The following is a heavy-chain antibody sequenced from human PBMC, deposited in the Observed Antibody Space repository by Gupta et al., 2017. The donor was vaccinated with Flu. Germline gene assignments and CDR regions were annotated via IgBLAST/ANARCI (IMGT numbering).Heavy chain of an antibody. CDR2: IYPDDSEA. Sequence: GWVRQKPGKGLEWMGIIYPDDSEAKYSPSFQGRVTISVDRSTSAAFLQWSNLETSDTAVYYCARLVGTILPTGASNWFDPWGQGSLVTVSP. CDR3: ARLVGTILPTGASNWFDP. J-gene: IGHJ5*02. D-gene: IGHD2-21*02. V-gene: IGHV5-51*01.